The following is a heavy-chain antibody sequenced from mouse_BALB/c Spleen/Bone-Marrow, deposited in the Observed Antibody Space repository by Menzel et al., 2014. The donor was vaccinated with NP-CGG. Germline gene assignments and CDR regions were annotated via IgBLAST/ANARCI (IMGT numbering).Heavy chain of an antibody. V-gene: IGHV7-3*02. CDR3: ARDMGGLLFDY. CDR1: GFTFTDYY. J-gene: IGHJ2*01. Sequence: EVKLVESGGGLVQPGGSLRLSCATSGFTFTDYYMNWVRQPPGKALEWLGFIRNKAYSYSSEYSASVKGRFTISRDNSQSILYLQMNTLRAEDSATYDCARDMGGLLFDYWGQGTTLTVSS. D-gene: IGHD2-3*01. CDR2: IRNKAYSYSS.